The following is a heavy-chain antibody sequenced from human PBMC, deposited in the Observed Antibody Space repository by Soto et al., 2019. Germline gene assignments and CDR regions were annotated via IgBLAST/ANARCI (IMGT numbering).Heavy chain of an antibody. Sequence: QVQLVQSGAEVKKPGASVKVSCKASGYTFTSYGISWVRQAPGQGLEWMGWISAYNGNTNYAQELQGRVTIATDTSTSTADMELRSLRSDGTAVYYGARVPVVPAAGGIDYSGQGTMVTVSS. CDR3: ARVPVVPAAGGIDY. V-gene: IGHV1-18*01. D-gene: IGHD2-2*01. CDR1: GYTFTSYG. CDR2: ISAYNGNT. J-gene: IGHJ4*02.